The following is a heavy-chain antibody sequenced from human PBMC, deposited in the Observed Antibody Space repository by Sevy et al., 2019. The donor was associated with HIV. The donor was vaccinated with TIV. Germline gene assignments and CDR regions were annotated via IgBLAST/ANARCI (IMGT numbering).Heavy chain of an antibody. J-gene: IGHJ3*02. CDR1: GGSISNNKW. V-gene: IGHV4-4*02. CDR2: IYHLGST. D-gene: IGHD2-8*01. CDR3: ALNGDHSIDI. Sequence: SETLSLTCAVSGGSISNNKWWSWVRQSPGKGLEWIGEIYHLGSTNYNPSLKSRVTISVDQSKNQFSLELNSVTAADSAVYYCALNGDHSIDIWGQGTMVTVSS.